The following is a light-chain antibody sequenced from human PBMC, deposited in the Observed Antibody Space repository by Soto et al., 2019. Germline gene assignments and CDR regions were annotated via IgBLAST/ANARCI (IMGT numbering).Light chain of an antibody. CDR2: TAS. J-gene: IGKJ4*02. CDR3: QQRYSTPLT. CDR1: RSIGSH. Sequence: DIQMTQSPSSLSASVGDSVTITCRASRSIGSHFNWYQQQPGKAPRLLMSTASNLHSGVPARFSGDGSGTECTLSINTLQPEDLATYYCQQRYSTPLTVGGGTKVE. V-gene: IGKV1-39*01.